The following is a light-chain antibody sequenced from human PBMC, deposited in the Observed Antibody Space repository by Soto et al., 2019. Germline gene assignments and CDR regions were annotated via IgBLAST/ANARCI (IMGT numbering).Light chain of an antibody. CDR1: QSVTSNY. Sequence: EVVLTQSPGPVYLSPGERATLSCRASQSVTSNYLAWYQQKPGQAPRLLIYAASSRATGIPDRFSGSGSGTDFTLSISRLEPEDFAVYYCHQYGSSITWTFGQGTKVEIK. V-gene: IGKV3-20*01. CDR2: AAS. CDR3: HQYGSSITWT. J-gene: IGKJ1*01.